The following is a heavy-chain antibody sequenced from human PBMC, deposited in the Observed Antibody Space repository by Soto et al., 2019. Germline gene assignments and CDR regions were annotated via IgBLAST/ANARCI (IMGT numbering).Heavy chain of an antibody. J-gene: IGHJ6*03. CDR2: IYYSGST. CDR3: ARGWFFFANPDNNDIYM. CDR1: GGSVSSGSYY. D-gene: IGHD1-1*01. V-gene: IGHV4-61*01. Sequence: PSETLSLTCTVSGGSVSSGSYYWSWIRQPPGKGLEWIGYIYYSGSTNYNPSLKSRVTISVDTSKNQFSLKLSSVTAADTAVYYCARGWFFFANPDNNDIYM.